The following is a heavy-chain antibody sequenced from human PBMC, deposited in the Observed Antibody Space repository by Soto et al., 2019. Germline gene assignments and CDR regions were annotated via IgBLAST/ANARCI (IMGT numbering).Heavy chain of an antibody. V-gene: IGHV4-34*01. CDR1: GGSFSGYY. D-gene: IGHD3-10*01. CDR3: ARGKGYYYGSGSYTGPTKPFDP. J-gene: IGHJ5*02. Sequence: SETLSLTCAVYGGSFSGYYWSWIRQPLGKGLEWIGEINHSGSTNYNPSLKSRVTISVDTSKNQFSLKLSSVTAADTAVYYCARGKGYYYGSGSYTGPTKPFDPWGQGTLVTVSS. CDR2: INHSGST.